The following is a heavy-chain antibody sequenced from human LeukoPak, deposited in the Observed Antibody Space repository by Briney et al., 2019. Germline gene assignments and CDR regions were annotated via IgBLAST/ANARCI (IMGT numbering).Heavy chain of an antibody. CDR1: GFTFSSYD. CDR2: IDAAGNT. D-gene: IGHD4-23*01. V-gene: IGHV3-13*04. CDR3: ARTSKVTSAMDI. J-gene: IGHJ3*02. Sequence: GGSLRLSCAASGFTFSSYDLHWVRQATGKGLEWVSAIDAAGNTFYPGSVKGRFAISRENAKNSLYLQMNNVRVGDTAVCYCARTSKVTSAMDIWGQGTVVTVSS.